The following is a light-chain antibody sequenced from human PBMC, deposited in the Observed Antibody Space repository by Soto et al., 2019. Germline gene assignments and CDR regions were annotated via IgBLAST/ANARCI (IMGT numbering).Light chain of an antibody. CDR3: QQIKVWQRVT. J-gene: IGKJ5*01. Sequence: FTLSPDTXSVNKKQRVPSTCRDSKSISTKLAWYKKKPGKDKXLXXXGALKRDNGIQDRFSGSGSGKDLTLTIRRIEHEDSGGYYCQQIKVWQRVTFGEGTRLEI. CDR1: KSISTK. CDR2: GAL. V-gene: IGKV3-11*01.